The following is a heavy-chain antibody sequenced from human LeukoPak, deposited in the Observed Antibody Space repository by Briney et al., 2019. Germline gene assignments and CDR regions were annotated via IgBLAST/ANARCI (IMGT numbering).Heavy chain of an antibody. CDR3: ARDGRLEWLLYDRAPAGTYLDY. CDR1: GFTFSSYA. J-gene: IGHJ4*02. Sequence: PGGSLRLSCAASGFTFSSYAMHWVRQAPGKGLEWVAVISYDGSNKYYADSVKGRFTISRDNSKNTLYLQMNSLRAEDTAVYYCARDGRLEWLLYDRAPAGTYLDYWGQGTLVTVSS. D-gene: IGHD3-3*01. CDR2: ISYDGSNK. V-gene: IGHV3-30-3*01.